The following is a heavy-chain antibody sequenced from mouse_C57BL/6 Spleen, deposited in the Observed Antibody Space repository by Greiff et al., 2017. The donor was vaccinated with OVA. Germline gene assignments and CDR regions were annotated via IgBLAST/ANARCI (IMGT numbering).Heavy chain of an antibody. CDR2: IYPGDGDT. D-gene: IGHD1-1*01. Sequence: QVQLKESGPELVKPGASVKISCKASGYAFSSSWMNWVKQRPGKGLEWIGRIYPGDGDTNYNGKFKGKATLTADKSSSTAYMQLSSLTSEDSAVYFCARLRGAFDVWGTGTTVTVSS. CDR3: ARLRGAFDV. J-gene: IGHJ1*03. V-gene: IGHV1-82*01. CDR1: GYAFSSSW.